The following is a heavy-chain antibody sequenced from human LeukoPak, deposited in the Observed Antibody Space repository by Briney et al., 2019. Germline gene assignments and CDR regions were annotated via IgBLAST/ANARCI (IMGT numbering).Heavy chain of an antibody. CDR3: AKQQLVQNYFDY. CDR2: LGTSSSSI. V-gene: IGHV3-48*02. J-gene: IGHJ4*02. CDR1: GFAFSDYS. Sequence: GGSLTLSCAASGFAFSDYSINWVRQAPGKGLEWVSYLGTSSSSIFYADSVKGRFTISRANAKNSLYLQMNSLRDEDTAVYYCAKQQLVQNYFDYWGQGTLVTVSP. D-gene: IGHD6-13*01.